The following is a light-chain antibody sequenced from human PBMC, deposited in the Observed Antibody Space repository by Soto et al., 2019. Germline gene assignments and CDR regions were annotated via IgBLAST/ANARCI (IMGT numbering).Light chain of an antibody. V-gene: IGLV1-44*01. CDR3: AAWDDSLNGPL. J-gene: IGLJ2*01. Sequence: QSVLTQPPSASGTPGQRVTISCSGTSSNIGSNSVSWYHHLPGTAPKLLMYNNDQRPSGVPDRFSGSKSDTSASLAISGLQSEDEAEYYCAAWDDSLNGPLFGGGTTVTVL. CDR1: SSNIGSNS. CDR2: NND.